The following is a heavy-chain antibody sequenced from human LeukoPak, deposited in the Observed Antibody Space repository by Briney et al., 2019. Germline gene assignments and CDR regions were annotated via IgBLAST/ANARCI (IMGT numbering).Heavy chain of an antibody. V-gene: IGHV1-69*04. CDR2: IIPILGIA. CDR3: ARESSAAGTFDY. Sequence: ASVKVSCKASGGTFSSYAISWVRQAPGQGLEWMGRIIPILGIANYAQKFQGRVTITADKSTSTAYMELSSLRSEDTAVYYCARESSAAGTFDYWGQGTLVTVSS. J-gene: IGHJ4*02. D-gene: IGHD6-13*01. CDR1: GGTFSSYA.